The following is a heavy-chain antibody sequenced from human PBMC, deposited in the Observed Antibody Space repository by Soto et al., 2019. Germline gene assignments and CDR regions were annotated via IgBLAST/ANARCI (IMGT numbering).Heavy chain of an antibody. D-gene: IGHD6-19*01. V-gene: IGHV2-5*02. CDR2: IYWDDEK. Sequence: QITLKESGPTLVRPTQTLTLTCTFSGFSLSTRGVGVGWIRQPPGKALERLGLIYWDDEKRYSPSLKSRLTITKDTSKNQVVLTMTNLDPVDTATYYCAHRGSSWQLDYWGQGTLVTVSS. CDR1: GFSLSTRGVG. CDR3: AHRGSSWQLDY. J-gene: IGHJ4*02.